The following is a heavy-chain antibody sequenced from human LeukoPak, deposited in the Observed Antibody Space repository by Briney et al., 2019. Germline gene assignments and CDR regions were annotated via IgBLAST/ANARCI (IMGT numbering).Heavy chain of an antibody. CDR2: INPNSGGT. D-gene: IGHD3-9*01. V-gene: IGHV1-2*02. CDR3: AREYYDNLTGYSFYN. CDR1: GYTFTGYY. Sequence: ASVKVSCKASGYTFTGYYMHWVRQAPGQGLEWMGWINPNSGGTNYAQKFQGRVTMTRDTSISTAYMYLSRLRSDDTAVYYCAREYYDNLTGYSFYNWGQGTLVTVSS. J-gene: IGHJ4*02.